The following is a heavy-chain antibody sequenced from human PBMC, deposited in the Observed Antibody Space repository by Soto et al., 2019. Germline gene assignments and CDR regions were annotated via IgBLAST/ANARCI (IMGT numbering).Heavy chain of an antibody. Sequence: QVQLHAAGQGLVKPSQTLSLPGTISTRANTTDAYYWIWIRQPPGTVLEWIGSIYYSRRTYSNPSIMSRVTLSVDTSKHQFAPKLSSVTAAATSVYYCERAPYLYCDYWGQGTLFTFAS. CDR3: ERAPYLYCDY. J-gene: IGHJ4*02. V-gene: IGHV4-31*03. CDR1: TRANTTDAYY. CDR2: IYYSRRT.